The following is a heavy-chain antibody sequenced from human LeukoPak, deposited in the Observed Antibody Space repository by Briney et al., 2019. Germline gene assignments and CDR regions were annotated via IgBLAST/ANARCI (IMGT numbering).Heavy chain of an antibody. CDR2: IWYDGNNK. J-gene: IGHJ5*01. V-gene: IGHV3-33*01. CDR1: GFTFSKYV. D-gene: IGHD2-2*01. CDR3: ARVNCRSSSCYLASYFFDS. Sequence: GRSLRLSCAASGFTFSKYVMHWVRQAPGKGLEWVAVIWYDGNNKDYADSVKGRFSISRDNSKNTLSLQMNSLRVEDTAMYYCARVNCRSSSCYLASYFFDSWGQGTLVTVSS.